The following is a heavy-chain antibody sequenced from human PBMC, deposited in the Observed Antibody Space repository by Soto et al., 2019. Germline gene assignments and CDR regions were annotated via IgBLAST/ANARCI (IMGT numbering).Heavy chain of an antibody. V-gene: IGHV4-39*01. J-gene: IGHJ4*02. D-gene: IGHD2-15*01. CDR2: IYYSGST. Sequence: QLQLQESGPGLVKPSETLSLTCTVSGGSISSSSYYWGWIRQPPGKGLEWIGSIYYSGSTYYNLSLKSRGTISVDTSKNQFSLKLSYVTAADTSVSYCARKNRSCTGASCYSPFDSWGQGTLVTVSS. CDR1: GGSISSSSYY. CDR3: ARKNRSCTGASCYSPFDS.